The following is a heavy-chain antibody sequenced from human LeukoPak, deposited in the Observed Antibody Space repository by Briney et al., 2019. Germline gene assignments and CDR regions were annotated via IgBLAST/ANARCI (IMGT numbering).Heavy chain of an antibody. V-gene: IGHV1-2*02. CDR1: GYSFNSYG. Sequence: ASVKVSCKTSGYSFNSYGINWLRQAPGQGLEWLAWIDPNRGDTNYAQNFQGRVTMTRDTSISTAYMELSSLRSDDTAVYYCARAGYTSRWYYFDYWGQGTLVTVSS. J-gene: IGHJ4*02. CDR2: IDPNRGDT. D-gene: IGHD6-13*01. CDR3: ARAGYTSRWYYFDY.